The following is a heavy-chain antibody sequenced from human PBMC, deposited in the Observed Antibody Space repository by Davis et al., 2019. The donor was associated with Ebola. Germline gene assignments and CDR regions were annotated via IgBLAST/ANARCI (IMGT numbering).Heavy chain of an antibody. V-gene: IGHV4-34*01. CDR3: ARGQIVLVVYAKASGTRWFDP. J-gene: IGHJ5*02. D-gene: IGHD2-8*02. CDR1: GGSFSGYY. Sequence: GSLRPSCAVYGGSFSGYYWSWIRQPPGKGLEWIGEINHSGSTNYNPSLKSRVTISVDTSKNQFSLKLSSVTAADTAVYYCARGQIVLVVYAKASGTRWFDPWGQGTLVTVSS. CDR2: INHSGST.